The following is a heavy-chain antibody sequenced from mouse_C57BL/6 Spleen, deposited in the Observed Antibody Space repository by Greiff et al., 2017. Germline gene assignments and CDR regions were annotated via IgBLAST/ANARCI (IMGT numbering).Heavy chain of an antibody. CDR3: ARRRAITTVVANWYFDV. D-gene: IGHD1-1*01. CDR1: GYTFTDYN. Sequence: EVQLVESGPELVKPGASVKIPCKASGYTFTDYNMDWVKQSHGKSLEWIGDINPNNGGTIYNQKFKGKATLTVDKSSSTAYMELRSLTSEDTAVYYCARRRAITTVVANWYFDVWGTGTTVTVSS. V-gene: IGHV1-18*01. J-gene: IGHJ1*03. CDR2: INPNNGGT.